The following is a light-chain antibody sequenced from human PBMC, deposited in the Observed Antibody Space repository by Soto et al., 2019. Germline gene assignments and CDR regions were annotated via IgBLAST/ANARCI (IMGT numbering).Light chain of an antibody. CDR1: QSVSSSY. CDR2: GAS. CDR3: QQYGSSPGT. Sequence: EIVLTQSPGTLSLSPGERATLSCRASQSVSSSYLAWYQQKPGQAPRLLIYGASSRATGIPDRFSGSGSGTDFTLTISRLEPEDSAVYYCQQYGSSPGTFGQGTKVEIK. J-gene: IGKJ1*01. V-gene: IGKV3-20*01.